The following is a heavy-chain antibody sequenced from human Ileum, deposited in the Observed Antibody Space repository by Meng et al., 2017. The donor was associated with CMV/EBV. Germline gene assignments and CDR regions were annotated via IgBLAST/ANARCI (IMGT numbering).Heavy chain of an antibody. Sequence: FIFSSDPMHWVRQAPGKGLQWVAVISYAGSNKYYADSVKGRFTISRDNSKNTLYLQMNSLRAEDTAVYYCARDAANYDFWIGSRFDPWGQGTLVTVSS. J-gene: IGHJ5*02. V-gene: IGHV3-30*04. D-gene: IGHD3-3*01. CDR2: ISYAGSNK. CDR1: FIFSSDP. CDR3: ARDAANYDFWIGSRFDP.